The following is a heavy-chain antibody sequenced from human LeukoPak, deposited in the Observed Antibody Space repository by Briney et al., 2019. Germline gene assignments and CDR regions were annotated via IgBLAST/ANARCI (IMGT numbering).Heavy chain of an antibody. CDR3: AREAVAGPNFDY. V-gene: IGHV3-30-3*01. CDR2: ISYDGSNK. J-gene: IGHJ4*02. Sequence: GGSLRLSCAASGFTFSSYAMHWVRQAPGKGLEWVAVISYDGSNKYYADSVKGRFTTSRDNSKNTLYLQMNSLRAEDTAVYYCAREAVAGPNFDYWGQGTLVTVSS. CDR1: GFTFSSYA. D-gene: IGHD6-19*01.